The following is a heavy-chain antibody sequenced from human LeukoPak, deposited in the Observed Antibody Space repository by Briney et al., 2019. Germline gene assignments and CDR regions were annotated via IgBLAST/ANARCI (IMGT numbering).Heavy chain of an antibody. V-gene: IGHV3-13*01. D-gene: IGHD6-19*01. CDR2: IVTAGDT. CDR3: ARVSSSGHTFDY. CDR1: GFTFSSYD. Sequence: GGSLRLSCAASGFTFSSYDMHWVRQATGKGMEWVSAIVTAGDTYYPGSVKGRFTISRENAKNSLYLQMNSLRAGDTAVYYCARVSSSGHTFDYWGQGTLVTVSS. J-gene: IGHJ4*02.